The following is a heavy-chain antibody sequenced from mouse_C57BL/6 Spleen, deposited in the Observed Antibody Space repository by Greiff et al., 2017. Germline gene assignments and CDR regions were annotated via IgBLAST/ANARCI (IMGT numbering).Heavy chain of an antibody. J-gene: IGHJ3*01. CDR2: IWSDGST. Sequence: QVQLQQSGPGLVAPSQSLSITCTVSGFSLTSYGVHWVRQPPGKGLEWLVVIWSDGSTTYNSAPKSRLSISKDNSKSQVFLKMNSLQTDDTAMYYGARRGDYDGYLFAYWGQGTLVTVSA. CDR1: GFSLTSYG. CDR3: ARRGDYDGYLFAY. D-gene: IGHD2-3*01. V-gene: IGHV2-6*03.